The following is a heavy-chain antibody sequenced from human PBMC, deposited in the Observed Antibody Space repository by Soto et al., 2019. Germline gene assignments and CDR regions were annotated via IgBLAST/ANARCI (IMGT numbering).Heavy chain of an antibody. CDR2: ISYDGSNK. D-gene: IGHD3-16*01. CDR3: ARDLYDTTGLIDY. J-gene: IGHJ4*02. CDR1: GFSFNSYT. V-gene: IGHV3-30-3*01. Sequence: QVQLVESGGGVVQPGRSLRLSCAASGFSFNSYTMHWFRQYPGKGLEWVAVISYDGSNKYYADSVKGRFTISRDNSKNTLYLQMNSLRAEDTAVYYCARDLYDTTGLIDYWGQGTLVTVSS.